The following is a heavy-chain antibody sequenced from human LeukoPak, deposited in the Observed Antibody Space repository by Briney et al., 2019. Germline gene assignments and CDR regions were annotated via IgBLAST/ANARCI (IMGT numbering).Heavy chain of an antibody. V-gene: IGHV1-18*01. Sequence: ASVKVSCKASGYTFTSYDISWVRQSPGQGLEWMGWISTYNGNTNYAQKLQGRVTMTTDTSTSTAYMEVGSLRSDDTAFYYCARVVGGSGSYSFDYWGQGTLVTVSS. D-gene: IGHD3-10*01. CDR2: ISTYNGNT. CDR1: GYTFTSYD. J-gene: IGHJ4*02. CDR3: ARVVGGSGSYSFDY.